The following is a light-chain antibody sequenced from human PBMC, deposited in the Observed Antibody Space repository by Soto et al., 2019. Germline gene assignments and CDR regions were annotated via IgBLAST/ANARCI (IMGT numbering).Light chain of an antibody. V-gene: IGKV1-5*01. J-gene: IGKJ1*01. CDR2: DAS. Sequence: DMQMTQSPSTLPGSVGDRVTINCRASQTISSWLAWYQPTQGKAPKLXIYDASSLESGVPSRFRCSGAGPACTRPISSLQPDDVQTDSCPQYNSYPRTFGQGTKVDIK. CDR3: PQYNSYPRT. CDR1: QTISSW.